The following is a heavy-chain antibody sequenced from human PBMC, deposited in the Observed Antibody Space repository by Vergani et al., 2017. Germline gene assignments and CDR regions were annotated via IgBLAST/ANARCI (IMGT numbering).Heavy chain of an antibody. CDR1: EYSFGNYW. D-gene: IGHD1-1*01. J-gene: IGHJ4*02. Sequence: EVELVQSGPEMRKPAESLKISCKGSEYSFGNYWIGWVRQMPGKGLEWMGIIYPAYSYTRYSPSFQGQVTISADKSISTAFLQWDSLKASDTALYYCARHTTYTDSWGQGTLVTVSS. CDR2: IYPAYSYT. V-gene: IGHV5-51*01. CDR3: ARHTTYTDS.